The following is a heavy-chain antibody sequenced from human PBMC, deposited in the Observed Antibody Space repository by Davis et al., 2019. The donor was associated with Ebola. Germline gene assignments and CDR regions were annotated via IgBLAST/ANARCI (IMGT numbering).Heavy chain of an antibody. V-gene: IGHV3-74*01. CDR1: GLTLRTYS. CDR3: SSGYSYGYGSFDY. J-gene: IGHJ4*02. Sequence: HTGGSLRLSCAASGLTLRTYSMSCVRQAPGKGLVWVSRINSDGSSTSYADSVKGRFTISRDNAKNTLYLQMNSLRAEDTAVYYCSSGYSYGYGSFDYWGQGTLVTVSS. D-gene: IGHD5-18*01. CDR2: INSDGSST.